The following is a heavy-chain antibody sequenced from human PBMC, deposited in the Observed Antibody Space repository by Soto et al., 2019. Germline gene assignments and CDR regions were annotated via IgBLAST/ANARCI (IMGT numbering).Heavy chain of an antibody. CDR1: GGSFSGYY. CDR2: INHSGST. D-gene: IGHD6-13*01. V-gene: IGHV4-34*01. J-gene: IGHJ5*02. CDR3: ARGLGTAGKPRWFDP. Sequence: QVQLQQWGAGLLKPSETLSLTCAVYGGSFSGYYWSWIRQPPGKGLEWIGEINHSGSTNYNPSLKSRVTISVDTSKNQFSLKLSSVTAADTAVYYCARGLGTAGKPRWFDPWGQGTLVTVSS.